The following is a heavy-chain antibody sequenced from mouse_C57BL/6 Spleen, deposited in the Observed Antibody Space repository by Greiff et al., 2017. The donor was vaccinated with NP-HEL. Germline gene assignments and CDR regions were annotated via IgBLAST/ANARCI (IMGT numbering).Heavy chain of an antibody. CDR2: INPNNGGT. V-gene: IGHV1-26*01. D-gene: IGHD1-1*01. CDR3: ARRGGYYYGSSYGYAMDY. CDR1: GYTFTDYY. J-gene: IGHJ4*01. Sequence: EVQLQQSGPELVKPGASVKISCKASGYTFTDYYMNWVKQSHGKSLEWIGDINPNNGGTSYNQKFKGKATLTVDKSSSTAYMELRSLTFEDSAVYYCARRGGYYYGSSYGYAMDYWGQGTSVTVSS.